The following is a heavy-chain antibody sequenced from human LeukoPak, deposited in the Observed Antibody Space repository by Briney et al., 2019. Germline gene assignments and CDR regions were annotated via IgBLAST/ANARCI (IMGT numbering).Heavy chain of an antibody. D-gene: IGHD6-13*01. CDR3: ATGAAAAGYYYYYGMDV. Sequence: GASVKVSCKASGDTFSSNAISWVRQAPGQGLEWMGRIIPIFGIANYAQKFQGRVTITADKSTSTAYMELSSLRSEDTAVYYCATGAAAAGYYYYYGMDVWGQGTTVTISS. V-gene: IGHV1-69*04. CDR1: GDTFSSNA. J-gene: IGHJ6*02. CDR2: IIPIFGIA.